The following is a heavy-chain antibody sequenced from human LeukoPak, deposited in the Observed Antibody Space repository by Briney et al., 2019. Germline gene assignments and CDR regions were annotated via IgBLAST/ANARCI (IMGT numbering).Heavy chain of an antibody. Sequence: PGGSLRLSCAASGFTFDDYGMSWVRQAPGKGLEWVSGINWNGGSTGYADSVKDRFTISRDNAKNSLYLQMNSLRAEDTALYYCARDGCSSTSCYTPTYYFDYWGQGTLVTVSS. D-gene: IGHD2-2*02. J-gene: IGHJ4*02. CDR1: GFTFDDYG. CDR2: INWNGGST. CDR3: ARDGCSSTSCYTPTYYFDY. V-gene: IGHV3-20*04.